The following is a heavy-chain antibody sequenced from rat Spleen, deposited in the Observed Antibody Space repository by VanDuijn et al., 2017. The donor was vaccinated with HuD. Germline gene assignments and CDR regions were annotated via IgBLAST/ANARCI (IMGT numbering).Heavy chain of an antibody. D-gene: IGHD1-4*01. CDR3: ARLSGGRVYLYYYVMDA. J-gene: IGHJ4*01. V-gene: IGHV3-1*01. CDR1: GYSITSNY. Sequence: EVQLQESGPGLVKPSQSLSLTCSVTGYSITSNYWGWIRKFPGNKMEWIGHISYSGTTSYNPSLKSRTSITRDTSKNQFFLQLNSVTTEDTATYYVARLSGGRVYLYYYVMDAWGQGASVTVSS. CDR2: ISYSGTT.